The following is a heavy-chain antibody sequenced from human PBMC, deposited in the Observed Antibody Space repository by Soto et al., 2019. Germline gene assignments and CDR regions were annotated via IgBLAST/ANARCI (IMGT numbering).Heavy chain of an antibody. CDR1: GGSISSGGYY. D-gene: IGHD3-9*01. J-gene: IGHJ4*02. Sequence: QVQLQESGPGLVKPSQTLSLTCTVSGGSISSGGYYWSWIRQHPGKGLEWIGYIYSSGSTYYNPSLKSRVTLSGATSKNQFALKHSSVTAADTAVYYCARSRGRYFDWSLPIYFDYWGQGPLVTVSS. CDR3: ARSRGRYFDWSLPIYFDY. CDR2: IYSSGST. V-gene: IGHV4-31*03.